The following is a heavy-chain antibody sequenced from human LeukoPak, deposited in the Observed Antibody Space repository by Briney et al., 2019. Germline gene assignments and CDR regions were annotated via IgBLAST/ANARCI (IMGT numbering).Heavy chain of an antibody. CDR1: GGSFSGYY. Sequence: KSSETLSLTCAVYGGSFSGYYWSWIRQPPGEGLEWIGEIYHSGSTNYNQSLKSRVTISVDTSKTQFSLKLSSVTAADTAVYYCARGPPDVIGIYYYYYGMDVWGQGTTVTVSS. J-gene: IGHJ6*02. CDR3: ARGPPDVIGIYYYYYGMDV. V-gene: IGHV4-34*01. CDR2: IYHSGST. D-gene: IGHD1-14*01.